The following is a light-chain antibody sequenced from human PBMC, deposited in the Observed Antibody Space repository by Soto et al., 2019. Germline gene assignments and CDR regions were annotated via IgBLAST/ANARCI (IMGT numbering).Light chain of an antibody. V-gene: IGLV2-8*01. J-gene: IGLJ1*01. CDR2: EVN. CDR1: SSDVGGYNY. Sequence: QSALTQAPSASGSPGQSVAISCTGTSSDVGGYNYVSWYQQHPGKAPKLMIYEVNKRPSGVPDRFAGSKSGNMASLTVSGLQAEDEADYYCSSYAGSSNVFGTGTKVTVL. CDR3: SSYAGSSNV.